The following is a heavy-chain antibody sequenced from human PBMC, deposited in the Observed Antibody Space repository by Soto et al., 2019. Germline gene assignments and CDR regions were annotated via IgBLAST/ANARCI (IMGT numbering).Heavy chain of an antibody. D-gene: IGHD2-21*02. CDR3: ARYISLCGGDCYSFDY. CDR2: IYYSGST. CDR1: GGSISSYY. J-gene: IGHJ4*02. V-gene: IGHV4-59*08. Sequence: SETLSLTCTVSGGSISSYYWSWIRQPPGKGLEWIGYIYYSGSTNYNPSLKSRVTISVDTSKNQFSLKLSSVTAADTAVYYCARYISLCGGDCYSFDYWGQGTLVTVSS.